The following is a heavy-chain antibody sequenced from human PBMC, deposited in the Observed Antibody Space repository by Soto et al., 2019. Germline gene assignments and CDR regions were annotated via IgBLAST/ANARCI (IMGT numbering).Heavy chain of an antibody. D-gene: IGHD1-1*01. CDR1: GFTFSRYG. CDR3: ARDDDNPDTGLDF. Sequence: QVQLVEAGGGVVQPGGSLRLSCTASGFTFSRYGMHWVRQAPGKGLEWVAVVNAGGEQHYGDSVKGRFTISRDNSKNTLYLQMDRLRADDTAVSYCARDDDNPDTGLDFWGQGTLVTVSS. V-gene: IGHV3-33*01. J-gene: IGHJ4*02. CDR2: VNAGGEQ.